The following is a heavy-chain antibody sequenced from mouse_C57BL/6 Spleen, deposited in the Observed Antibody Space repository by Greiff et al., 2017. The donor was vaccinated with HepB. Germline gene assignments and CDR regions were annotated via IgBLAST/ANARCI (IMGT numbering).Heavy chain of an antibody. J-gene: IGHJ1*03. Sequence: EVKVVESEGGLVQPGSSMKLSCTASGFTFSDYYMAWVRQVPEKGLEWVANINYDGSSTYYLDSLKSRFIISRDNAKNILYLQMSSLKSEDTATYYCARVDGYSYWYFDVWGTGTTVTVSS. CDR2: INYDGSST. CDR3: ARVDGYSYWYFDV. CDR1: GFTFSDYY. V-gene: IGHV5-16*01. D-gene: IGHD2-3*01.